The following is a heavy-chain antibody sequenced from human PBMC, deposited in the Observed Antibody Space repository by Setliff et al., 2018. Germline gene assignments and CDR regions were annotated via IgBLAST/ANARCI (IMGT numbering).Heavy chain of an antibody. D-gene: IGHD3-10*01. CDR1: GFTFNKYV. CDR2: ISSSSSYI. Sequence: VSLRLSCTASGFTFNKYVMNWVRQAPGKGLEWVSSISSSSSYIYYADSVKGRFTISRDNAKNSLYLQMNSLRAEDTAVYYCARVTMVRGPIDYWGQGTLVTVSS. CDR3: ARVTMVRGPIDY. V-gene: IGHV3-21*01. J-gene: IGHJ4*02.